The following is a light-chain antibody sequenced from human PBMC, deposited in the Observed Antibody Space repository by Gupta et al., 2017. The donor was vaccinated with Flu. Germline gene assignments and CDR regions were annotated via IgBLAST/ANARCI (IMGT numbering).Light chain of an antibody. CDR2: GAS. J-gene: IGKJ2*01. V-gene: IGKV1-8*01. CDR1: QGVGSY. Sequence: AIRMTQSPSSFSASTGDTVTITCRASQGVGSYVAWYQQRPRNAPNLLIYGASTVHSGVPSRFSGSGSGTDFTLTIYRLQSEDFASYSCQQEDDSPFSFGQGTKMDIK. CDR3: QQEDDSPFS.